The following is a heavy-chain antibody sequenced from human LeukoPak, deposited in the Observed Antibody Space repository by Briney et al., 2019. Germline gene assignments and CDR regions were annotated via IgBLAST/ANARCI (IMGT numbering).Heavy chain of an antibody. J-gene: IGHJ3*02. CDR1: GYTFTSYG. CDR3: ARDQVGATRLNDAFDI. Sequence: ASVKVSCTASGYTFTSYGISWVRQAPGQGLEWMGWISAYNGNTNYAQKLQGRVTMTTDTSTSTAYMELRSLRSDDTAVYYCARDQVGATRLNDAFDIWGQGTMVTVSS. V-gene: IGHV1-18*01. CDR2: ISAYNGNT. D-gene: IGHD1-26*01.